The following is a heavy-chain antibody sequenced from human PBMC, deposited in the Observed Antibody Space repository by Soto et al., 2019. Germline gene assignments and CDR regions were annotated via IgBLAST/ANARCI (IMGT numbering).Heavy chain of an antibody. D-gene: IGHD1-26*01. Sequence: LSLTCAVSGGSMKNNDWWSWVRQSPGQGLEWIGEIHHTGDNKYNPSLRSRVTMSVDTSKKHVSLQLNSVTGADTAVYYCARGSALGTFGLDVWGQGTTVTVSS. V-gene: IGHV4-4*02. J-gene: IGHJ6*02. CDR1: GGSMKNNDW. CDR2: IHHTGDN. CDR3: ARGSALGTFGLDV.